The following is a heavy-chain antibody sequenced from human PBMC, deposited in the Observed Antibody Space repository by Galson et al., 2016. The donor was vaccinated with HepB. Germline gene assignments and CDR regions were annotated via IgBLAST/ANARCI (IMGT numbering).Heavy chain of an antibody. J-gene: IGHJ6*02. V-gene: IGHV3-43*01. CDR2: LSWDGRSP. Sequence: SLRLSCAASGFTFDDYSMHWVRQVPGRGLEWVAVLSWDGRSPDYADSVKGRFSISRDNRQNSLFLQMNSLTTADTALYYCAKDWGSLWESSGKGMDLWGQGTTVTVSS. CDR1: GFTFDDYS. D-gene: IGHD3-10*01. CDR3: AKDWGSLWESSGKGMDL.